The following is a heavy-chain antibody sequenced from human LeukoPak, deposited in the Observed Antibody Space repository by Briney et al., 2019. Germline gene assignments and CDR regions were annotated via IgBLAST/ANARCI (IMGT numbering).Heavy chain of an antibody. CDR2: MNPNSGNT. J-gene: IGHJ6*02. CDR1: GYTFTSYD. D-gene: IGHD2-2*01. CDR3: ARDAHLAYYYYGMDV. Sequence: GASVKVSCKVSGYTFTSYDINWVRQATGQGLEWMGWMNPNSGNTGYAQKFQGRVTMTRNTSISTAYMELSSLRSEDTAVYYCARDAHLAYYYYGMDVWGQGTTVTVSS. V-gene: IGHV1-8*01.